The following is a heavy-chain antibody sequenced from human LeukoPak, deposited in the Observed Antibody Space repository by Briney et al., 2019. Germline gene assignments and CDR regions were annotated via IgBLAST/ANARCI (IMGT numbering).Heavy chain of an antibody. Sequence: GASVKVSCKASGYTFTGYYMHWVRQAPGQGLEWMGWINPNSGGTNYAQKFQGRVTMTRDTSISTAYMELSRLRSDDTAVYYCARGADWNVIPPPYWGQGTLVTVSS. CDR1: GYTFTGYY. CDR3: ARGADWNVIPPPY. V-gene: IGHV1-2*02. CDR2: INPNSGGT. D-gene: IGHD1-1*01. J-gene: IGHJ4*02.